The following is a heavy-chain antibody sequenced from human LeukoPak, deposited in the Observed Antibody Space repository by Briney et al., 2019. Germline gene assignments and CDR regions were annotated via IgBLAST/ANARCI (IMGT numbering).Heavy chain of an antibody. Sequence: SETLSLTCAVSGGPIGSGLYSWTWIRQHPGKGLEWIGSIYFNGSTYYNPSLESRLTKSGDASKNHFSLKVNSVSAADTAVYYCAAYTIFGVAYWGQGTLVAVSS. V-gene: IGHV4-31*11. CDR3: AAYTIFGVAY. D-gene: IGHD3-3*01. CDR1: GGPIGSGLYS. J-gene: IGHJ4*02. CDR2: IYFNGST.